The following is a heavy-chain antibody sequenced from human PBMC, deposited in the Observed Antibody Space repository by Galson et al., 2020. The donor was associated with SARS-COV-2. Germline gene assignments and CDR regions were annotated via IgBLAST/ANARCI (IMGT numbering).Heavy chain of an antibody. V-gene: IGHV3-30*04. J-gene: IGHJ1*01. CDR2: ISYDGSNK. D-gene: IGHD3-16*01. CDR1: GFTFSSYA. Sequence: GGSLRLSCAASGFTFSSYAMHWVRQAPGKGLEWVAVISYDGSNKYYADSVKGRFTISRDNSKNTLYLQMNRLRAEDTAVYYCARDLGGYFQHWGQGTLVTVSS. CDR3: ARDLGGYFQH.